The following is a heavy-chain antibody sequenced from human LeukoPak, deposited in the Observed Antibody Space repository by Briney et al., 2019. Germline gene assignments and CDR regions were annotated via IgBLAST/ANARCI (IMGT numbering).Heavy chain of an antibody. J-gene: IGHJ6*02. D-gene: IGHD2-15*01. Sequence: ASVEVSCRASGGALNSYGISWVRQAPGQGLEWMGGIIPISGTTNYAQRFQDRISIIADESTSTVYMDLSSLRSEDTAIYYCARDFEDVDYYYGMDVWGQGTTVTVSS. CDR3: ARDFEDVDYYYGMDV. CDR1: GGALNSYG. V-gene: IGHV1-69*13. CDR2: IIPISGTT.